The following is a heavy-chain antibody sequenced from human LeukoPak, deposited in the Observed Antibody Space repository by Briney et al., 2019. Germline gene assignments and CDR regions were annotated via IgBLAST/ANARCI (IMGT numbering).Heavy chain of an antibody. D-gene: IGHD6-13*01. Sequence: PGGSLRLSCAASGFTVSSNYMSWVRQAPGKGLEWVSVIYSGGSTYYADSVKGRFTISRDNSKNTLYLQMNSLRAEDTAVYYCARDSFEESIAAAGYPDYWGQGTLVTVSS. CDR2: IYSGGST. CDR1: GFTVSSNY. V-gene: IGHV3-53*01. CDR3: ARDSFEESIAAAGYPDY. J-gene: IGHJ4*02.